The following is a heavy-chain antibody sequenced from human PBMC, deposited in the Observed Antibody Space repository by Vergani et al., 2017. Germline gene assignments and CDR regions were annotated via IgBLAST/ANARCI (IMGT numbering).Heavy chain of an antibody. CDR3: ARDEVVVAASYYYYGMDV. CDR1: GFTFSSCS. J-gene: IGHJ6*02. Sequence: EVQLVESGGGLVQPGGSLRLSCAASGFTFSSCSMNWVRQAPGKGLEWVSYISISSSTIYYADSVKGRFTISRDNAKNSLYLQMNSLRAEDTAVYYCARDEVVVAASYYYYGMDVWGQGTTVTVSS. D-gene: IGHD2-15*01. CDR2: ISISSSTI. V-gene: IGHV3-48*01.